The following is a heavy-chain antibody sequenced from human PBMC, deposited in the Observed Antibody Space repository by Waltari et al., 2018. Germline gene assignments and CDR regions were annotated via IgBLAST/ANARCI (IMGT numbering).Heavy chain of an antibody. V-gene: IGHV4-59*08. J-gene: IGHJ4*02. CDR3: ARQGHYDFWTGYYLFDY. CDR1: GGSISNYY. CDR2: IYYSGST. D-gene: IGHD3-3*01. Sequence: QVQLQESGPGLVKPSETLSLTCTVSGGSISNYYWIWIRQSPGKGLEWIGSIYYSGSTNYNPSLKSRVTLSVDTSKNHFSLKLSSVTAADTALYYCARQGHYDFWTGYYLFDYWGQGTLVTVSS.